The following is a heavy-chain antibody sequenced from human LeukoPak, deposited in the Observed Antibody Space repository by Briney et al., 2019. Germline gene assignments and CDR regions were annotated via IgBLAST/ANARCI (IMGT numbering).Heavy chain of an antibody. J-gene: IGHJ4*02. D-gene: IGHD4-11*01. CDR1: GFTFNIYA. Sequence: GGSLRLSCAASGFTFNIYAMSWVRQAPGKGLEWVAFIRCDGGNKYYADSVRGRFTISRDNSKNTLYLQMNSLRAEDTAVYYCATDWSNYAPQHFAYWGQGTLVTASS. CDR2: IRCDGGNK. V-gene: IGHV3-30*02. CDR3: ATDWSNYAPQHFAY.